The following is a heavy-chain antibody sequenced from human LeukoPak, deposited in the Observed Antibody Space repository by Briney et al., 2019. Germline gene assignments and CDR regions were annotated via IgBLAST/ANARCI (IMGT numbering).Heavy chain of an antibody. Sequence: PSETLSLTCTVSGVSFSGYYWSWIRQTPGKGLEWVGYIYSSGTTNYNRSLQSRVIISLDTPKNQFSLRVTSVTAADTAMYFCARRISSWNVYIDKWGQGIQVTVSS. CDR1: GVSFSGYY. CDR3: ARRISSWNVYIDK. D-gene: IGHD1-1*01. J-gene: IGHJ4*02. V-gene: IGHV4-59*08. CDR2: IYSSGTT.